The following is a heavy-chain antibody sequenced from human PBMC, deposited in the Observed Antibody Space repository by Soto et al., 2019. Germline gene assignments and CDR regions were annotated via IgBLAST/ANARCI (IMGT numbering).Heavy chain of an antibody. V-gene: IGHV1-18*04. J-gene: IGHJ6*02. CDR2: ISAYNGNT. CDR3: ARRASDHGSGSYPQPYYYYGMDV. D-gene: IGHD3-10*01. CDR1: GYTFTSYG. Sequence: QVQLVQSGAEVKKPGASVKVSCKASGYTFTSYGISWVRQAPGQGLEWMGWISAYNGNTNYGQMLQGRVTMTTDTSPRTANMELRSLRSDHTTVYYCARRASDHGSGSYPQPYYYYGMDVWGQGTTVTVSS.